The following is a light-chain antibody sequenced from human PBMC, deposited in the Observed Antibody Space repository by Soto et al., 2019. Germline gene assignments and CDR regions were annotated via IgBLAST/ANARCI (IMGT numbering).Light chain of an antibody. CDR2: KAS. CDR3: QQYNRDSVA. Sequence: DIQMTQSPATLAGSARDGVTMXXRASQTSSSWVAWDQQKPGTAPQXVIDKASTLKSWGPSRCSGRGAVTDFTLTSSSLQPDAFATYSCQQYNRDSVACGQGTKVEIK. J-gene: IGKJ1*01. V-gene: IGKV1-5*03. CDR1: QTSSSW.